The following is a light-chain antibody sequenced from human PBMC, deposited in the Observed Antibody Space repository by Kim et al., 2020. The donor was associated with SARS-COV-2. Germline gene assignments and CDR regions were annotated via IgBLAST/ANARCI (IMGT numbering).Light chain of an antibody. V-gene: IGLV1-40*01. CDR1: DSTGGSHYE. CDR3: QSYDISLNVVV. J-gene: IGLJ2*01. Sequence: RVTISCTGNDSTGGSHYESHGYQQLPGTAPRALITRNDNRPSGVPDRFSGSKSGTSASLAITGLQADDEADYYCQSYDISLNVVVFGGGTQLTVL. CDR2: RND.